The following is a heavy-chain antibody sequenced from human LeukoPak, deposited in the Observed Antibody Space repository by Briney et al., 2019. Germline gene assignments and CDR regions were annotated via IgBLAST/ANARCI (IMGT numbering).Heavy chain of an antibody. CDR1: RFTFSSYW. J-gene: IGHJ4*02. CDR2: IKQDGSEK. V-gene: IGHV3-7*03. D-gene: IGHD5-12*01. Sequence: GGSLRLSCEASRFTFSSYWMSWVRQAPGKGLEWVANIKQDGSEKYYVDSVKGRFTISRDNAKNSLYLQLNSLRAEDTAVYYCARARGGYDFDYWGQGTLVTVSS. CDR3: ARARGGYDFDY.